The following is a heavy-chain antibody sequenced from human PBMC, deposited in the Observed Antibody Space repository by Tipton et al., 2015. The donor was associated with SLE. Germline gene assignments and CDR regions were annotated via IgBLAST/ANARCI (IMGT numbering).Heavy chain of an antibody. Sequence: GSLRLSCAASGFTFSGHWMHWVRQAPGKGLVWVSFISSSGNYIYYADSVKGRFTISRDNAKNSLYLQMNSLRAEDTAVYYCARDRGTMVQGVAFDYWGQGTLVTVSS. V-gene: IGHV3-21*03. D-gene: IGHD3-10*01. CDR3: ARDRGTMVQGVAFDY. J-gene: IGHJ4*02. CDR2: ISSSGNYI. CDR1: GFTFSGHW.